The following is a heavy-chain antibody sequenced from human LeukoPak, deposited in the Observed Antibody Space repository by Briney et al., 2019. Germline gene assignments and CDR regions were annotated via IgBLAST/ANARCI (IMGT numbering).Heavy chain of an antibody. Sequence: SETLSLTCTVSGVSINSGGYYWSWIRQHPRKGLEWIGYIYYSGSTSYNPSLESRMTMALDTSKNQFSLRLSSVTAADTAVYYCASREGAGIVTTKSDPYLSGLDIWGQGAMVTVSS. CDR1: GVSINSGGYY. V-gene: IGHV4-31*03. J-gene: IGHJ3*02. CDR2: IYYSGST. CDR3: ASREGAGIVTTKSDPYLSGLDI. D-gene: IGHD3-16*01.